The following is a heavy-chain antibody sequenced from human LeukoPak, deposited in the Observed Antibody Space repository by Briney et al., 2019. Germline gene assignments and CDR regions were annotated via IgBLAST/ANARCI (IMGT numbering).Heavy chain of an antibody. J-gene: IGHJ5*02. V-gene: IGHV4-30-2*01. CDR1: GGSISSGGNS. Sequence: SQTLSLTCAVSGGSISSGGNSWSWIRQPPGKGLEWIGYIYHSGSTNYNPSLKSRVTISVDTSKNQFSLKLSSVTAADTAVYYCARGRTAYDNRAHLWGQGTLLTVSS. CDR2: IYHSGST. CDR3: ARGRTAYDNRAHL. D-gene: IGHD5-12*01.